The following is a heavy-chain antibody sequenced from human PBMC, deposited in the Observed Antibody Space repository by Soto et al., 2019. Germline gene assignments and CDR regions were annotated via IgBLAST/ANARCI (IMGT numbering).Heavy chain of an antibody. D-gene: IGHD1-26*01. CDR2: TYYRSKWYN. Sequence: SPTLSLTCAISGDSVSSNSAAWNWIRQSPSRGLEWLGRTYYRSKWYNDYAVSVKSRITINPDTSKNQFSLQLNSVTPEDTAVYYCARAPTGFFSGSSLHFDYWGQGTLVTVSS. CDR3: ARAPTGFFSGSSLHFDY. V-gene: IGHV6-1*01. J-gene: IGHJ4*02. CDR1: GDSVSSNSAA.